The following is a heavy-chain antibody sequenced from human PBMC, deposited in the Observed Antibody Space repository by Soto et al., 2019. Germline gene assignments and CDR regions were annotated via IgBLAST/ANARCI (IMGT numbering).Heavy chain of an antibody. D-gene: IGHD2-2*01. CDR1: GFTFTSSS. CDR2: VSIDGNTK. Sequence: QMNLVESGGGVVQPWRSLRLSCVASGFTFTSSSMHWVRQAPGKGLEWVAYVSIDGNTKYYADSVKGRFTVSRDKSKNTVFLQINSLRPEDTALYYCASDPLHCNSVLCRMNGTHVWGQGTTVTVSS. CDR3: ASDPLHCNSVLCRMNGTHV. J-gene: IGHJ6*02. V-gene: IGHV3-30*01.